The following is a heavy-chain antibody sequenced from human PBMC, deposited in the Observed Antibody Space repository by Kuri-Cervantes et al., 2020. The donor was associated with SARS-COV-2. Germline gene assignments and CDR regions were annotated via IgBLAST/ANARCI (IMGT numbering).Heavy chain of an antibody. V-gene: IGHV3-23*01. Sequence: EALKISWSASGFNFSSYAMSWVRQAPGKGLEWVSGNGGSGGNTYYADSLKGRFTISRDNSKNTLYLQMTSLSAGDTAIYYCAKAGGIEIPAATNWFDPWGQGTLVTVSS. CDR1: GFNFSSYA. J-gene: IGHJ5*02. CDR2: NGGSGGNT. CDR3: AKAGGIEIPAATNWFDP. D-gene: IGHD2-2*01.